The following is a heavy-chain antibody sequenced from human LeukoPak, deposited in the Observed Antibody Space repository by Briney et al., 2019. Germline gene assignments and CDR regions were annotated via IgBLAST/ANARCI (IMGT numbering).Heavy chain of an antibody. Sequence: GGSLRLSCKASGFTLSNYWMHWVRQAPGKGLVWVSRITGDGSGIAYADSVKGRFTVSRDDAKNTLFLQMNSLRVEDTAIYYCARDAYTTTSNWLDPWGQGTLVTVSS. V-gene: IGHV3-74*01. CDR2: ITGDGSGI. J-gene: IGHJ5*02. CDR1: GFTLSNYW. CDR3: ARDAYTTTSNWLDP. D-gene: IGHD4-17*01.